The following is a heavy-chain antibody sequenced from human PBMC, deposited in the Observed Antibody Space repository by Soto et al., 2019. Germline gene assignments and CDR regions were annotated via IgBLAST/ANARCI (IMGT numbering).Heavy chain of an antibody. J-gene: IGHJ4*02. D-gene: IGHD2-21*02. Sequence: GGSLRLSXAASGFTFSSYGMHWVRQAPGKGLEWVAVITYDGSNKYYADSVKGRFTISRDNSKNTLYLQMNSLRAEDTAVYYCPKDWSDCGGDCPYYFDYWGQGTLVTVSS. V-gene: IGHV3-30*18. CDR2: ITYDGSNK. CDR3: PKDWSDCGGDCPYYFDY. CDR1: GFTFSSYG.